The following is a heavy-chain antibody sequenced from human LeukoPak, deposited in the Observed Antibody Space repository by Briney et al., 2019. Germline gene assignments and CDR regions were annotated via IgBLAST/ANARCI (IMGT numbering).Heavy chain of an antibody. Sequence: PSETLSLTCTVSGGSISSYYWGWIRQPPGKGLEWIGSIYYSGSTYYNPSLKSRVTISVDTSKNQFSLKLSSVTAADTAVYFCARGHYYDSSGYYPDYWGQGTLVTVSS. D-gene: IGHD3-22*01. CDR1: GGSISSYY. J-gene: IGHJ4*02. CDR2: IYYSGST. CDR3: ARGHYYDSSGYYPDY. V-gene: IGHV4-39*07.